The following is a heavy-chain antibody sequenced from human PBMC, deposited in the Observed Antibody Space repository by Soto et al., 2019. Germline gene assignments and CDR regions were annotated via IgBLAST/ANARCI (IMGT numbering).Heavy chain of an antibody. D-gene: IGHD2-21*02. CDR1: GFSVNSGY. CDR3: ARANDFNAFDI. CDR2: IYRGGTT. V-gene: IGHV3-53*04. J-gene: IGHJ3*02. Sequence: EVQLVESGGDLVQPGGSLRLSCVASGFSVNSGYMTWVRQAPGKGPQWVSVIYRGGTTYQPDSVKGRFTISRDDSKNALYLQMNSLRPEDTAVYYCARANDFNAFDIWGPGTMVTVSS.